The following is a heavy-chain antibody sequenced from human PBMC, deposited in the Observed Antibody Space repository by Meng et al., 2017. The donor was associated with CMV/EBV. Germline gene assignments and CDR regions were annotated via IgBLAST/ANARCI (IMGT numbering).Heavy chain of an antibody. J-gene: IGHJ4*02. D-gene: IGHD3-22*01. CDR3: ARDPNLLAYYYDSSGWY. CDR2: IRSKAYGGTT. Sequence: GESLKISCTASGFTFGDYAMSWVRQAPGKGLEWVGFIRSKAYGGTTEYAASVKGRFTISRDDSKSIAYLQMNSLRAEDTAVYYCARDPNLLAYYYDSSGWYWGQGTLVTVSS. CDR1: GFTFGDYA. V-gene: IGHV3-49*04.